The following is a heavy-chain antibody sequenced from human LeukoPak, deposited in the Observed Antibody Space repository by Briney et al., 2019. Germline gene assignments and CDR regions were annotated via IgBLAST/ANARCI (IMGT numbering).Heavy chain of an antibody. CDR3: ARDEDTAINY. CDR2: IYYSGST. V-gene: IGHV4-30-4*08. D-gene: IGHD5-18*01. J-gene: IGHJ4*02. Sequence: PSGTLSLTCTVSGGSISSGDYYWSWIRQPPGKGLKWIGYIYYSGSTYYNPSLRSRVTISVDTYKNQFSLRLSSVTAAETAVYYCARDEDTAINYWGQGTLVTVSS. CDR1: GGSISSGDYY.